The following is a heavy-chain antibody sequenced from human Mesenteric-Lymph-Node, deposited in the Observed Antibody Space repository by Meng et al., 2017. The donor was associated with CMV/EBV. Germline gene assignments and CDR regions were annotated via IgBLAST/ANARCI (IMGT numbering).Heavy chain of an antibody. CDR2: ISSSSSFV. V-gene: IGHV3-21*04. CDR1: GFTFSSYS. D-gene: IGHD3-22*01. J-gene: IGHJ5*02. Sequence: GGSLRLSCEASGFTFSSYSMNWVRQAPGKGLEWVSFISSSSSFVYYADSVKGRFTMSRDNAKNSLYLQMNSLRAEDTAVYYCARDHYYDSSGYPWGQGTLVTVSS. CDR3: ARDHYYDSSGYP.